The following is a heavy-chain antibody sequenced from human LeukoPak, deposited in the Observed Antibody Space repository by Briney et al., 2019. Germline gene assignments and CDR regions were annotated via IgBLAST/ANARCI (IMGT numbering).Heavy chain of an antibody. Sequence: ASVSVFCRACVYTYTVYYVHWVPEARGQGREGMRWHNPKRCDTKYAQKLQGRVTMTRDTSISTAYMELSRLRSDDTAVYYCASPNYYGSGSYFSGTSGDYWGQGTLVTVSS. V-gene: IGHV1-2*02. CDR1: VYTYTVYY. CDR2: HNPKRCDT. D-gene: IGHD3-10*01. J-gene: IGHJ4*02. CDR3: ASPNYYGSGSYFSGTSGDY.